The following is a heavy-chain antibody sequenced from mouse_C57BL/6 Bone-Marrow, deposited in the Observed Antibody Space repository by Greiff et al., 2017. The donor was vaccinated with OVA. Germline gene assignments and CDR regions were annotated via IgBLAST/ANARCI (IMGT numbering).Heavy chain of an antibody. V-gene: IGHV1-52*01. CDR2: IDPSDSET. CDR1: GYTFTSYW. CDR3: AIWGPYYGSLYAMDY. Sequence: QVQLQQSGAELVRPGSSVKLSCKASGYTFTSYWMHWVKQRPIQGLEWIGNIDPSDSETHYNQKFKDKATLTVDKSSSTAYMQLSSLTSEDSAFYYCAIWGPYYGSLYAMDYWGQGTSVTVSS. J-gene: IGHJ4*01. D-gene: IGHD1-1*01.